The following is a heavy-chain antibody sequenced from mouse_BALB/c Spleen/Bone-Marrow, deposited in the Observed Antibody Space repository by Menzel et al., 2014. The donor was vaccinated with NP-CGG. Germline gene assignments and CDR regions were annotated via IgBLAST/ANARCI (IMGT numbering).Heavy chain of an antibody. J-gene: IGHJ1*01. D-gene: IGHD1-1*01. CDR1: GFDFXRYW. CDR3: ARFNYYGNLFV. V-gene: IGHV4-1*02. CDR2: INPESSTI. Sequence: EVMLVESGGGLVQPGGSLKLSCAASGFDFXRYWMSWVRQAPGKGLEWIGEINPESSTINYTPSLKDKFIISRDNAKNTLYLQMSKVRSEDTALYYCARFNYYGNLFVWGAGTTVTVSS.